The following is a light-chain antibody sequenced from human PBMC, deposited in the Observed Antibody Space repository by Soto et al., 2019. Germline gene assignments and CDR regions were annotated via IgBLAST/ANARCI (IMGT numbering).Light chain of an antibody. CDR1: QSVSNNY. CDR3: QQYISSPLT. V-gene: IGKV3-20*01. CDR2: GAS. J-gene: IGKJ1*01. Sequence: EIVLTQSPGTLSLSPGERATLSCRASQSVSNNYFAWYQKKPGQAPRLVIYGASSRGTGIPDRFSASGSGTDFTLTISRLEPEDFAVYYCQQYISSPLTFGQGTKVEIK.